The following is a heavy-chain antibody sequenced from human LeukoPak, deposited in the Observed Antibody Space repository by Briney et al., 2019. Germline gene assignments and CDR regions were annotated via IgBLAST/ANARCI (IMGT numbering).Heavy chain of an antibody. CDR1: GGSFSSGGFY. D-gene: IGHD5-24*01. CDR3: ARREMATIPNAFDI. CDR2: IYYSGST. J-gene: IGHJ3*02. Sequence: SQTLSLTCTVSGGSFSSGGFYWSWIRQPPGKGLEWIGYIYYSGSTNYNPSLKSRVTISVDTSKNQFSLKLSSVTAADTAVYYCARREMATIPNAFDIWGQGTMVTVSS. V-gene: IGHV4-61*08.